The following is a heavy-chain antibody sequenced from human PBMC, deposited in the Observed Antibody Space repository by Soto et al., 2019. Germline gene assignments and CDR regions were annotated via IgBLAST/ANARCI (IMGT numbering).Heavy chain of an antibody. D-gene: IGHD3-16*01. V-gene: IGHV3-74*01. CDR2: INPDGSRT. CDR1: GFTFSNYW. J-gene: IGHJ5*02. Sequence: EVQLVESGGGLVQPGGSLRLSCAASGFTFSNYWMHWVRQAPGKGLMWVSRINPDGSRTTYADSVKGRVAISRDNAKNTLYLQMNSLRADDTSVDYCATVKLGSYDWFDPWGEGTLVTVSS. CDR3: ATVKLGSYDWFDP.